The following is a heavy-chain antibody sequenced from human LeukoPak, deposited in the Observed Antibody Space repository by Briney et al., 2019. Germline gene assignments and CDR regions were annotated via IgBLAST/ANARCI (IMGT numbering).Heavy chain of an antibody. CDR3: ARGIKRYYYYGLGSFPYDS. CDR1: GGSLSSYY. D-gene: IGHD3-10*01. V-gene: IGHV4-34*01. CDR2: MHRDGRS. J-gene: IGHJ4*02. Sequence: PSETLSLTCAVYGGSLSSYYWSGVRQSPGKGLEGIGEMHRDGRSDYNPSLGSRVTISVDASKNQFSLYLRSMTAAETAVYYCARGIKRYYYYGLGSFPYDSWGQGSLVTVSS.